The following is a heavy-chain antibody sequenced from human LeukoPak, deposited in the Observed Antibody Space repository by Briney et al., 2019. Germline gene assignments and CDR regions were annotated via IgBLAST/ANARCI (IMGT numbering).Heavy chain of an antibody. J-gene: IGHJ1*01. V-gene: IGHV1-18*01. CDR3: ARDLVVGASDAYNEYFQH. Sequence: AASVKVSCKASGYTFTNYGFIWVRQAPGQGLEWMGWISAYNGNTNYAPKLQERVSLTTDTSTNTAYLELRSLRSDDTAVYYCARDLVVGASDAYNEYFQHWGQGTLVTVSS. D-gene: IGHD1-26*01. CDR1: GYTFTNYG. CDR2: ISAYNGNT.